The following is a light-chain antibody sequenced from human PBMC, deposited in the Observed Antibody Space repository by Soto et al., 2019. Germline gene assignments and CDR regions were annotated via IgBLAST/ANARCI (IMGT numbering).Light chain of an antibody. CDR2: RNN. CDR1: SSNIGSNY. Sequence: QSVLTQPPSASGTPGQRVTISCPGSSSNIGSNYVYWYQQLPGTAPKLLIYRNNQRPSGVPDRFSGYKSGTSASLAISGLRSEDEADYYCAAWDDSLSGWVLGGGTKLTVL. J-gene: IGLJ3*02. V-gene: IGLV1-47*01. CDR3: AAWDDSLSGWV.